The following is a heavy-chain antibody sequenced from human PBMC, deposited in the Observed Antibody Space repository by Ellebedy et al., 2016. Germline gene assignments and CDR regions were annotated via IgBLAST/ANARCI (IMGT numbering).Heavy chain of an antibody. V-gene: IGHV1-69*04. D-gene: IGHD6-13*01. J-gene: IGHJ4*02. Sequence: SVKVSXXASGYTFTSYGISWVRQAPGQGLEWMGRIIPILGIANYAQKFQGRVTITADKSTSTAYMELSSLRSEDTAVYYCARDHGPPVDEAAAGQGIDYWGQGTLVTVSS. CDR3: ARDHGPPVDEAAAGQGIDY. CDR1: GYTFTSYG. CDR2: IIPILGIA.